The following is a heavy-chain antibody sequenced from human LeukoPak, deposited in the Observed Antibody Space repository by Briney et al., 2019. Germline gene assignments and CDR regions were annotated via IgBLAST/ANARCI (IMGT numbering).Heavy chain of an antibody. Sequence: GGSLRHSWAASGFTLSRYGMNWVRQAPGKGLVWVSRINSEGSSTTYADSVKGRFTISRDNAKNTLILQMNSLRAEDTAVYYCARDYYSRFDYWGQGTLVTVSS. CDR1: GFTLSRYG. V-gene: IGHV3-74*01. J-gene: IGHJ4*02. CDR2: INSEGSST. D-gene: IGHD3-22*01. CDR3: ARDYYSRFDY.